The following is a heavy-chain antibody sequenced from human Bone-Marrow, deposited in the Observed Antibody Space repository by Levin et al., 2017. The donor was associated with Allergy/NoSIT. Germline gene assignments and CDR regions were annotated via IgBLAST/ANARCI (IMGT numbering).Heavy chain of an antibody. CDR2: IIPVFGTA. V-gene: IGHV1-69*01. CDR3: ASGEMAPQGAFDM. Sequence: AGESLKISCKTSGGTFSSYIINWVRQAPGQGPEWMGGIIPVFGTANYAQKFQGRLTITADEFSNTIYMELNSLRSEDTALYFCASGEMAPQGAFDMWGQGTMVTVSS. J-gene: IGHJ3*02. CDR1: GGTFSSYI. D-gene: IGHD5-24*01.